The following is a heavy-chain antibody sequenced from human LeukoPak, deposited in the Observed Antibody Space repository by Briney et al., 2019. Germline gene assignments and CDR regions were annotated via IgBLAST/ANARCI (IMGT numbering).Heavy chain of an antibody. D-gene: IGHD2-2*01. V-gene: IGHV3-15*01. CDR3: ARGFCSSSSCYQGPFDF. CDR1: GFVFSSAW. J-gene: IGHJ4*02. CDR2: IKNKTNGGTT. Sequence: GGSLRLSCAASGFVFSSAWMTWVRQAPGKGLEWVGHIKNKTNGGTTDYAAPVKGRFIISRDDSKNTLYLQMNSLRTEDTAVYYCARGFCSSSSCYQGPFDFWGQGTLVTVSS.